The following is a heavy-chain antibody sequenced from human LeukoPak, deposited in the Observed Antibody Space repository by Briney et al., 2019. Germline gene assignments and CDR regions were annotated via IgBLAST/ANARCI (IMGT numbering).Heavy chain of an antibody. V-gene: IGHV3-23*01. J-gene: IGHJ4*02. D-gene: IGHD2-2*02. CDR2: ISGSDTRI. Sequence: GGSLRLSCAASGFTFSNYSMSWVRQAPGKGLEWVSSISGSDTRIYYADSVKGRFTISRDNSKNTLELQMNSLRAEDTAVYYCTKARSASSSSCYNYWGQGILVTVSS. CDR3: TKARSASSSSCYNY. CDR1: GFTFSNYS.